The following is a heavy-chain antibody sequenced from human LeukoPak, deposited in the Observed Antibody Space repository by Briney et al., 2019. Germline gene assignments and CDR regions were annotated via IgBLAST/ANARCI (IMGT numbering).Heavy chain of an antibody. J-gene: IGHJ4*02. D-gene: IGHD3-3*01. CDR2: ISYSGNT. Sequence: SETLSLTCTVSGDSISSSDCSWSWIRQNPGKGLEWIGYISYSGNTNYNPSLRSRATISVDTSKKQLSLRLTSVTSADTAVYYCARQYDSWSGYPSYFDYWGQGTLVTVSS. V-gene: IGHV4-31*03. CDR3: ARQYDSWSGYPSYFDY. CDR1: GDSISSSDCS.